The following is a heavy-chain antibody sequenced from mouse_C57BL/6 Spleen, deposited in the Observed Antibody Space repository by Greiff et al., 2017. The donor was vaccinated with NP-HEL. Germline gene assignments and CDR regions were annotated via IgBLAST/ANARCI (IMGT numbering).Heavy chain of an antibody. CDR2: INPNNGGT. CDR3: ARTTVVATGDYFDY. D-gene: IGHD1-1*01. J-gene: IGHJ2*01. CDR1: GYTFTDYY. Sequence: EVQLQQSGPELVKPGASVKISCKASGYTFTDYYMNWVKQSHGKSLEWIGDINPNNGGTSYNQKFKGKATLTVDKSSSTAYMELRSLTSEDSAVYYCARTTVVATGDYFDYWGQGTTLTVSS. V-gene: IGHV1-26*01.